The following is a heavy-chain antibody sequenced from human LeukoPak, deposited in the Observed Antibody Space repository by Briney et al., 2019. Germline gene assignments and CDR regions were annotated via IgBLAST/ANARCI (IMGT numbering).Heavy chain of an antibody. CDR3: ARDGITMVRGVPHYGMDV. CDR2: IWYDGSNK. V-gene: IGHV3-33*08. J-gene: IGHJ6*02. D-gene: IGHD3-10*01. CDR1: GFTFSSYD. Sequence: GGSLRLSCAASGFTFSSYDMPWVRQAPGKGLEWVAVIWYDGSNKYYADSVKGRFTISRDNSKNTLYLQMNSLRAEDTAVYYCARDGITMVRGVPHYGMDVWGQGTTVTVSS.